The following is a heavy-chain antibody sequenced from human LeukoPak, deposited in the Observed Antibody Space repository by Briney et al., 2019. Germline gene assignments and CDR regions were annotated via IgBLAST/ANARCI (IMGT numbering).Heavy chain of an antibody. CDR2: ISDSGGST. V-gene: IGHV3-23*01. CDR1: GFTFSRYA. D-gene: IGHD7-27*01. CDR3: ARDRLGIFYY. Sequence: PGGSLRLSCAASGFTFSRYAMNWVRQAPGKGLEWVSGISDSGGSTYYADSVKGRFTISRDNSKNTLYLQMNSLRAEDTAVYYCARDRLGIFYYWGQGTLVTVSS. J-gene: IGHJ4*02.